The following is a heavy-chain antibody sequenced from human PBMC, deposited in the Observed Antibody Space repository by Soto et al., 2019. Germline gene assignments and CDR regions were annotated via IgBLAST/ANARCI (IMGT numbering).Heavy chain of an antibody. CDR3: AKDKVPAAPYYYYGMDV. Sequence: GSLRLSCAASGFTFSSYAMSWVRQAPGKGLEWVSAISGSGGSTYYADSVKGRFTISRDNSKNTLYLQMNSLRAEDTAVYYCAKDKVPAAPYYYYGMDVWGQGTTVTVSS. CDR1: GFTFSSYA. J-gene: IGHJ6*02. D-gene: IGHD2-2*01. CDR2: ISGSGGST. V-gene: IGHV3-23*01.